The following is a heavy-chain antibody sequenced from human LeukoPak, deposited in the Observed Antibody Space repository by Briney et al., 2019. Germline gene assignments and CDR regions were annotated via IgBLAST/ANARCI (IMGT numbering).Heavy chain of an antibody. CDR3: AKDQMPDGLYDIDY. V-gene: IGHV3-23*01. CDR1: GFAFSRYS. Sequence: GGSLRLSCAASGFAFSRYSINWVRQAPGKGLEWVPIIFQDGATTYYADSVRGRFIISRDNSKNLVYLQMHSLRPEDTAVYYCAKDQMPDGLYDIDYWGQGTLVTVSS. CDR2: IFQDGATT. D-gene: IGHD5/OR15-5a*01. J-gene: IGHJ4*02.